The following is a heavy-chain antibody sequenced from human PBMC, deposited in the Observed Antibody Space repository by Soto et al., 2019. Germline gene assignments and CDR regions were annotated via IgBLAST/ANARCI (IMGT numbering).Heavy chain of an antibody. V-gene: IGHV3-23*01. CDR1: XXXXXSYA. CDR2: ISGSGGST. D-gene: IGHD2-15*01. Sequence: EVQLLESGGGLVQPGGSLRXXCAXSXXXXXSYAMSWVLQAPGKGLEWVSAISGSGGSTYYADSVKGRFTISRDNSKNTLYLQMNSMRAEYTAVYYCAKVKDCSGGSCYSPHYYYYGMDVWGQGTTVTVSS. J-gene: IGHJ6*02. CDR3: AKVKDCSGGSCYSPHYYYYGMDV.